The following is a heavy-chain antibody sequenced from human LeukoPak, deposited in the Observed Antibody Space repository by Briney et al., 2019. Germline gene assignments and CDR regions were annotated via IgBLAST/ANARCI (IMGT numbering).Heavy chain of an antibody. V-gene: IGHV4-4*09. CDR1: GGSISLYY. J-gene: IGHJ6*03. Sequence: PSETLSLTCTVSGGSISLYYWNWIRQPPGKGLEWIGYIYTSGSTNYNPSLKSRVTISVDTSKNQLSLKLSSVTAADTAVYYCARLARNYYYYYMDVWGKGTTVTVSS. CDR2: IYTSGST. CDR3: ARLARNYYYYYMDV.